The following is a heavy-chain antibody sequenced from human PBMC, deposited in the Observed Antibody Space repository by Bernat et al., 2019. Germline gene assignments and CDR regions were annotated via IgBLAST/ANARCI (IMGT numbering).Heavy chain of an antibody. CDR2: IWSDGSNK. J-gene: IGHJ5*02. Sequence: QVQRVESGGGVVQPGRSLRLSCAASGFTFSTYGMHWVRQAPGKGLEWVAVIWSDGSNKYYADSVKGRFTISRDNSNNTLYLQMNSLRAEDTAVYYCARDQASNWFDPWGQGTLVTVSS. V-gene: IGHV3-33*01. CDR1: GFTFSTYG. CDR3: ARDQASNWFDP.